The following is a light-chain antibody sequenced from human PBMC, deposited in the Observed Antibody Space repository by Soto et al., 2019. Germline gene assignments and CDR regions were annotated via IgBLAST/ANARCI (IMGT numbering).Light chain of an antibody. CDR3: CSYAGSYIV. Sequence: QSALTQPRSVSGSPGQSVTIPCTGTSSDVGGYNYVSWYQQHPGKAPKLMIYDVSKRPSGVPDRFSGSKSGNTASLTTSGLQAEDEADYYCCSYAGSYIVFGGGTKVTVL. V-gene: IGLV2-11*01. J-gene: IGLJ2*01. CDR2: DVS. CDR1: SSDVGGYNY.